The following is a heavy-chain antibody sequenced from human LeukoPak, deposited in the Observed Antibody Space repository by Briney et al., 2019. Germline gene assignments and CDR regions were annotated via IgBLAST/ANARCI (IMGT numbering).Heavy chain of an antibody. V-gene: IGHV3-13*01. CDR2: IGTAGDT. CDR1: GFTFSSYD. CDR3: ASTHLGYCSSVSCQNDY. J-gene: IGHJ4*02. Sequence: GGSLRLSCAASGFTFSSYDMHWVRQTTGRGLEWVSGIGTAGDTYSPGSVKGRFTISRENAKNSLYLQMNSLRAGDTAVYYCASTHLGYCSSVSCQNDYWGQGTLVTVSS. D-gene: IGHD2-15*01.